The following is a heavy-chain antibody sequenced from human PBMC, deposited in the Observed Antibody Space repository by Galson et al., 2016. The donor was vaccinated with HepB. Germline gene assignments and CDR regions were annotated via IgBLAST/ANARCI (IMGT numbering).Heavy chain of an antibody. CDR1: GFIFKDYV. V-gene: IGHV3-23*01. J-gene: IGHJ6*02. Sequence: SLRLSCAASGFIFKDYVMGWVRQAPGKELEWASTISHRDDTPYADSVRGRFTISRENSKNTLYLQMSSLRVEDTAVYYCVKDPFFYYGMDVWGQGTTVTVSS. CDR3: VKDPFFYYGMDV. D-gene: IGHD3-3*02. CDR2: ISHRDDT.